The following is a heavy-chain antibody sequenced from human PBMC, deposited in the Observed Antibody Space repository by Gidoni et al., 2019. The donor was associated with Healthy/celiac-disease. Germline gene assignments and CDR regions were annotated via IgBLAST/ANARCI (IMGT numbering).Heavy chain of an antibody. Sequence: QVQLQESGPGLVKPSATLSLTCTVSGGSISSYYWSWIRQPPGKGLEWIGYIYYSGSTNYNPSLKSRVTISVDTSKNQFSLKLSSVTAADTAVYYCARDRGYCSSTSCSYDAFDIWGQGTMVTVSS. CDR1: GGSISSYY. D-gene: IGHD2-2*01. V-gene: IGHV4-59*01. J-gene: IGHJ3*02. CDR2: IYYSGST. CDR3: ARDRGYCSSTSCSYDAFDI.